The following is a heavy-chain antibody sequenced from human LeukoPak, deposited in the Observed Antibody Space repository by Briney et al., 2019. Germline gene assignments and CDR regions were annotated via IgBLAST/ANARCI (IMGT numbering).Heavy chain of an antibody. J-gene: IGHJ5*02. CDR2: INPNSGGT. D-gene: IGHD6-25*01. CDR1: GYTFTGQY. Sequence: ASVKVSCKASGYTFTGQYMQWVRQAPGQGLEWMGWINPNSGGTNYAQKFQGRVTMTRDTSISTAYMELSRLRSDDTAVYYCARDQRGVRCDPWGQRTLVTVSS. V-gene: IGHV1-2*02. CDR3: ARDQRGVRCDP.